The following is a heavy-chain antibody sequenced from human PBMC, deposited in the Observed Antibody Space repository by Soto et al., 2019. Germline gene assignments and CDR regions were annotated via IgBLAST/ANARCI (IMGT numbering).Heavy chain of an antibody. Sequence: SQTLSLTCAISGDSVSSNSAAWNWIRQSPSRGLEWLGRTYYRSKWYNDYAVSVKSRITINPDTSKNQFSLQLNSVTPEDTAVYYCARESSSKDWGADYYYYMDVWGKGTTVTVSS. V-gene: IGHV6-1*01. CDR3: ARESSSKDWGADYYYYMDV. D-gene: IGHD6-13*01. J-gene: IGHJ6*03. CDR2: TYYRSKWYN. CDR1: GDSVSSNSAA.